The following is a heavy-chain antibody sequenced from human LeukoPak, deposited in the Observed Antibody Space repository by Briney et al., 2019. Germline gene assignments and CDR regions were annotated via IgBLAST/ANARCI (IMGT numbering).Heavy chain of an antibody. Sequence: GGPLRLSCAASGFTFSSYAMSWVRQAPGKGLEWVSAISGSGGSTYYADSVKGRFTISRDSSKNTLYLQMNSLRAEDTAVYYCAKDWGAEWELLVGWFDPWGQGTLVTVSS. D-gene: IGHD1-26*01. CDR3: AKDWGAEWELLVGWFDP. V-gene: IGHV3-23*01. CDR2: ISGSGGST. J-gene: IGHJ5*02. CDR1: GFTFSSYA.